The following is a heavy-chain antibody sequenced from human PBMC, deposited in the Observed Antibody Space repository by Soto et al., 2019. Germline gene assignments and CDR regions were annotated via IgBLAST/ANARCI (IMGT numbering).Heavy chain of an antibody. J-gene: IGHJ6*02. D-gene: IGHD6-6*01. Sequence: PGGSLRLSCAASGFTFGSYSMNWVRQAPGKGLEWVSSISSSSSYIYYADSVKGRFTISRDNAKNSLYLQMNSLRAEDTAVYYCARDQLAARSFYSYYGMDVWGQGTTVTVSS. CDR1: GFTFGSYS. CDR2: ISSSSSYI. V-gene: IGHV3-21*01. CDR3: ARDQLAARSFYSYYGMDV.